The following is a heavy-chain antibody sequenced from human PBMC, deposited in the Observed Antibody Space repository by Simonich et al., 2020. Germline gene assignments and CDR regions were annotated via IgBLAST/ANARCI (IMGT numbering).Heavy chain of an antibody. CDR1: GGSFSGYY. CDR3: ARTQKTTVTYYFDY. D-gene: IGHD4-17*01. Sequence: QVQLQQWGGGLLKPSETLSRTCAVYGGSFSGYYWGWIRQPPGKGLEWIGGIMHSGTTNDNPSHKSRTTISVDTSKNQFSLMLSSMTAADTAVYYWARTQKTTVTYYFDYWGQGTLVTVSS. V-gene: IGHV4-34*04. CDR2: IMHSGTT. J-gene: IGHJ4*02.